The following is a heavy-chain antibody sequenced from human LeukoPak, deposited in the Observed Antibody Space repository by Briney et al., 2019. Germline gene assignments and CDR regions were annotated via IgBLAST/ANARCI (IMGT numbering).Heavy chain of an antibody. Sequence: PGGSLRLSCAVSGFTISSYGMSWVRQAPGKGLEWVSAISGGADSTYYADSVKGRFTISRDNSKNTLYLQMNSLRAEDTAIYYCAKDSTVCTCWGQGTLVTVSS. V-gene: IGHV3-23*01. D-gene: IGHD2-8*01. CDR2: ISGGADST. CDR3: AKDSTVCTC. CDR1: GFTISSYG. J-gene: IGHJ4*02.